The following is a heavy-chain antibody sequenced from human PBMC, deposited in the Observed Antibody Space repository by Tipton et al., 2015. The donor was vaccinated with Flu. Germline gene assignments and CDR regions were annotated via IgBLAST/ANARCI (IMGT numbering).Heavy chain of an antibody. D-gene: IGHD3-10*01. CDR3: ARDRVPITMVRGVMGPGAFDI. CDR1: GFTFSSYG. V-gene: IGHV3-33*01. CDR2: IWYDGSNK. Sequence: SLRLSCTASGFTFSSYGMHWVRQAPGKGLEWVAVIWYDGSNKYYADSVKGRFTISRDNSKNTLYLQMNSLRAEDTAVYYCARDRVPITMVRGVMGPGAFDIWGQGTMVTVSS. J-gene: IGHJ3*02.